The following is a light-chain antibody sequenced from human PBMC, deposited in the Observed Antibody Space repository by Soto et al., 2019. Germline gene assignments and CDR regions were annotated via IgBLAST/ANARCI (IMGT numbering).Light chain of an antibody. CDR3: SSYTTSSTHVV. V-gene: IGLV2-14*01. CDR2: DVS. Sequence: QSALTQPASVSGSPGQSITISCTGTSSDVGSYHYVSWYQQYPGKAPKLMIYDVSNRHSGVSYRFSGSKSGNTASLTISGLQAEDEADYYCSSYTTSSTHVVFGGGTKVTVL. J-gene: IGLJ2*01. CDR1: SSDVGSYHY.